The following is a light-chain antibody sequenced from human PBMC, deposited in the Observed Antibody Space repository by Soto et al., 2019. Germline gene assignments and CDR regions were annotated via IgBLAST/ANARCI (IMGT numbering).Light chain of an antibody. J-gene: IGKJ3*01. CDR2: GAY. CDR3: QQFGSSPGFT. Sequence: EIVLTQSPGTLSLSPGERATLSCRASQNINSRYLAWYQQKPGQAPRLLIYGAYSRATGIPDRFSCSGSGTDFTLTISRLEPEDFAVYYCQQFGSSPGFTFGHGTKVDIK. CDR1: QNINSRY. V-gene: IGKV3-20*01.